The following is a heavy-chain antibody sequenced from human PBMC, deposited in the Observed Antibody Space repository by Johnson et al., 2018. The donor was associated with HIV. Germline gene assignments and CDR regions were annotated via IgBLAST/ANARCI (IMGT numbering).Heavy chain of an antibody. CDR2: IRYDGSNK. CDR3: ARDLTRGYSPRGAFDI. D-gene: IGHD5-18*01. CDR1: GFTFSSYG. Sequence: QVQLVESGGGVVQPGGSLRLSCAASGFTFSSYGMHWVRQAPGKGLEWVAFIRYDGSNKYYADSVKGRFTISRDNSKNTLYLQMNSLRAEDTAVYYCARDLTRGYSPRGAFDIWGQGTMVTVSS. V-gene: IGHV3-30*02. J-gene: IGHJ3*02.